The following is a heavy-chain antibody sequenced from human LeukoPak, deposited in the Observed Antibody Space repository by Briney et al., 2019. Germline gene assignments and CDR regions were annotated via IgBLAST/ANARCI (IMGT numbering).Heavy chain of an antibody. CDR3: AKDAANLLYYFDY. D-gene: IGHD2-15*01. CDR2: IKEDGSEN. J-gene: IGHJ4*02. Sequence: GGSLRLSCAASGFTFSSYWMSWVRQAPGKGLEWVANIKEDGSENYYVDSVKGRFTISRDNAKNSLFLNMISLRAEDTAVYYCAKDAANLLYYFDYWGQGALVTVSS. V-gene: IGHV3-7*01. CDR1: GFTFSSYW.